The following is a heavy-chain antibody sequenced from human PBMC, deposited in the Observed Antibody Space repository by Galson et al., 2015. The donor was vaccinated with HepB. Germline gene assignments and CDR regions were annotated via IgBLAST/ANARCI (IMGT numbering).Heavy chain of an antibody. CDR1: GYSFTSYW. J-gene: IGHJ5*02. D-gene: IGHD2-2*01. V-gene: IGHV5-51*01. Sequence: QSGAEVKKPGESLKISCKGSGYSFTSYWIGWVRQMPGKGLEWMGIIYPGDSDTRYSPSFQGQVTISADKSISTAYLQWSSLKASDTAMYYCARLRIVVVPAARWFDPWGQGTLVTVSS. CDR2: IYPGDSDT. CDR3: ARLRIVVVPAARWFDP.